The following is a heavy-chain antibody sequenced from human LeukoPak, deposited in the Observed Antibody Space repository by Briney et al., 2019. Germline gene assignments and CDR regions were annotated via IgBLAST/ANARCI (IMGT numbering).Heavy chain of an antibody. CDR3: ASATLYGDHDY. CDR1: GFTFSSYA. D-gene: IGHD4-17*01. J-gene: IGHJ4*02. V-gene: IGHV3-64*01. CDR2: ISSNGGST. Sequence: GGSLRLSCAASGFTFSSYAMHWVRQAPGKGLEYVSAISSNGGSTYYANSVKGRFTISRDNSKNTLYLQMGSLRAEDMAVYYCASATLYGDHDYWGQGTLVTVSS.